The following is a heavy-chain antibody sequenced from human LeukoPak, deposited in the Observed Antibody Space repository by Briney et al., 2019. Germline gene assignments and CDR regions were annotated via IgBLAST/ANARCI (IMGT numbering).Heavy chain of an antibody. V-gene: IGHV3-30*04. CDR3: ARDQNDFWSGYYFDYYYMDV. D-gene: IGHD3-3*01. CDR2: ISYDGSNK. CDR1: GFTFSSYA. J-gene: IGHJ6*03. Sequence: GGSLRLSCAASGFTFSSYAMHWVRQAPGKGLEWVAVISYDGSNKYYAESVKGRFTISRDNSKNTLYLQMNSLRAEDTAVYYCARDQNDFWSGYYFDYYYMDVWGKGTTVTVSS.